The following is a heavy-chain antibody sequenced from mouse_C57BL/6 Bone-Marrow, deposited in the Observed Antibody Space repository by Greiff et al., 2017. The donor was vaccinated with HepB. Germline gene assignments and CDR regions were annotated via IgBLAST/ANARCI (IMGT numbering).Heavy chain of an antibody. CDR3: VRQSNYDAMDY. CDR1: GFSFNTYA. D-gene: IGHD2-5*01. CDR2: IRSKSNNYAT. J-gene: IGHJ4*01. Sequence: EVMLVESGGGLVQPKGSLKLSCAASGFSFNTYAMNWVRQAPGKGLEWVARIRSKSNNYATYYADSVKDRFTISRDDSESMLYLQMNNLKTEDTAMYYCVRQSNYDAMDYWGQGTSVTVSS. V-gene: IGHV10-1*01.